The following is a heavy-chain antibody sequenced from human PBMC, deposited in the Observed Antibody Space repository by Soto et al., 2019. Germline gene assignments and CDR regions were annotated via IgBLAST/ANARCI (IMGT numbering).Heavy chain of an antibody. D-gene: IGHD1-7*01. CDR3: ARALTGTIHPHYFGH. Sequence: PGESLKISCRGSGYSFTDYWIGWVRHMPGKGLEWMGIIYPGDSDTRYSPSFQGQVTISADNSINTAYLQWSSLRASDTAMYYCARALTGTIHPHYFGHWGQGTLVTVSS. V-gene: IGHV5-51*01. CDR2: IYPGDSDT. J-gene: IGHJ4*02. CDR1: GYSFTDYW.